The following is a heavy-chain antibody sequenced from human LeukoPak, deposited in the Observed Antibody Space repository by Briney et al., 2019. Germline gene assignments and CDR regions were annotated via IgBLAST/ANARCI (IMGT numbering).Heavy chain of an antibody. V-gene: IGHV3-23*01. CDR2: ISGSASST. CDR3: ARRSAAKDAFDI. J-gene: IGHJ3*02. Sequence: PGGSLRLSCAASGFTFSSYWMSWVRQAPGKGLEWVSAISGSASSTYHADSVKGRFTISRDNAKNTLYLQMNSLRAEDTAVYYCARRSAAKDAFDIWGQGTMVTVSS. D-gene: IGHD6-25*01. CDR1: GFTFSSYW.